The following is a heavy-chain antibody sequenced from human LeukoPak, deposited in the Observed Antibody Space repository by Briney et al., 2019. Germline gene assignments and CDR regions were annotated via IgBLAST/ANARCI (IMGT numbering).Heavy chain of an antibody. CDR1: GFTFSDYY. D-gene: IGHD6-6*01. CDR2: ISSSGSTI. CDR3: ARPDSSSRIYYYYMDV. V-gene: IGHV3-11*01. J-gene: IGHJ6*03. Sequence: GGSLRLSCAASGFTFSDYYMSWIRQAPGKGLEWVSYISSSGSTIYYADSVKGRFTISRDNAKNSLYLQMNSLRAEDTAVYNCARPDSSSRIYYYYMDVWGKGTTVTVSS.